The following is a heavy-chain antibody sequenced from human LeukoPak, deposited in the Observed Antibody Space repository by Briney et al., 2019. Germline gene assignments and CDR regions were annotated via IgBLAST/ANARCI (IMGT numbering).Heavy chain of an antibody. CDR1: GFSLSTSGMC. Sequence: SGPALVKPTQTLTLTCTFSGFSLSTSGMCVSWIRQPPGKALEWLARIDWDDDKYYSTSLKTRLTISKDTSKNQVVLTMTNMDPVDTATYYCARGRITGPNAREIDAFDIWGQGTMVTVSS. CDR2: IDWDDDK. CDR3: ARGRITGPNAREIDAFDI. D-gene: IGHD1-20*01. V-gene: IGHV2-70*11. J-gene: IGHJ3*02.